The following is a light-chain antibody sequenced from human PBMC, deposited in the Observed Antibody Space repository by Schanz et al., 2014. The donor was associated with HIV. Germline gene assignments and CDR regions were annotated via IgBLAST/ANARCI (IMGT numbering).Light chain of an antibody. Sequence: QSALTQPASVSGSPGQSITISCTGTSSDVGAYNYVSWYQHHPGKAPKLMIYDVTHRPSGISSRFSGSKSGNTASLTVSGLQAEDEADYYCSSYAGSNTYVFGAGTKLTVL. J-gene: IGLJ1*01. CDR3: SSYAGSNTYV. V-gene: IGLV2-14*03. CDR1: SSDVGAYNY. CDR2: DVT.